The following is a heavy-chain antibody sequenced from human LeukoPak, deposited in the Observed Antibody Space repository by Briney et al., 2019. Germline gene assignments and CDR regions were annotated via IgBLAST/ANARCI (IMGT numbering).Heavy chain of an antibody. CDR1: GGSFSGYY. D-gene: IGHD3-3*01. Sequence: KSSETLSLTCAVYGGSFSGYYWSWIRQPPGKGPEWIGEINHSGSTNYNPSLKSRVTISVDTSKNQFSLKLSSVTAADTAVYYCARAWPFPYYDFWSGYPTQYYFDYWGQGTLVTVSS. CDR3: ARAWPFPYYDFWSGYPTQYYFDY. V-gene: IGHV4-34*01. J-gene: IGHJ4*02. CDR2: INHSGST.